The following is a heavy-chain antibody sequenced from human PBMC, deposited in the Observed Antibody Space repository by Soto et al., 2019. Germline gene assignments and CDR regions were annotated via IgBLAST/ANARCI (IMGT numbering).Heavy chain of an antibody. Sequence: DVQLVESGGGLVQPGRSLRLSCAASGFTFDDYAMHWVRQGPGNGLEWVSSISWNSGNLGYADSVKGRFTISRDNAKNSLYLQMNSLRGEDTALYYCAKGASTTVFAFNDYWGQGTLVTVSS. CDR1: GFTFDDYA. CDR3: AKGASTTVFAFNDY. CDR2: ISWNSGNL. V-gene: IGHV3-9*01. D-gene: IGHD4-17*01. J-gene: IGHJ4*02.